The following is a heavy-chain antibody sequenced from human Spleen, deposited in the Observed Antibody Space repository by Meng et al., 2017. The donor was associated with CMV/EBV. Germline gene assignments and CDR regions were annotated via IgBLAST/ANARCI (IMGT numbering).Heavy chain of an antibody. J-gene: IGHJ4*02. D-gene: IGHD4-11*01. Sequence: GSLRLSCTVSGGSISSSSYYWGWIRQPPGKGLEWIGSIYYSGSTYYNPSLKSRVTISVDSSKNQFSLKLSSVTAADTAVFYCARANEAVSTGAFDYWGQGKVVTVSS. CDR3: ARANEAVSTGAFDY. CDR2: IYYSGST. CDR1: GGSISSSSYY. V-gene: IGHV4-39*07.